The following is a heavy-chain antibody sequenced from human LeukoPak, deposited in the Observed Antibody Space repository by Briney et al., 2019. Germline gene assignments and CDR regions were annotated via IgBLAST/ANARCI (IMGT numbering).Heavy chain of an antibody. D-gene: IGHD6-19*01. V-gene: IGHV3-30-3*01. CDR2: VSHDGNEK. J-gene: IGHJ5*02. CDR3: ARDEGGKYSSGWMSNWFDP. Sequence: PGRSLRLSCAAPGLTFSTFTMHWVRQAPGKGLEWVAVVSHDGNEKFYADSVRGRFTISRDNSKNTLSLQMNSLRPEDTAVYYCARDEGGKYSSGWMSNWFDPWGQGTLVTVSS. CDR1: GLTFSTFT.